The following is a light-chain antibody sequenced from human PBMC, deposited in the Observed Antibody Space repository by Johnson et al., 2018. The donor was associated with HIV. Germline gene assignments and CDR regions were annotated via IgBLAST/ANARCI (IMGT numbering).Light chain of an antibody. CDR1: SSNIENYF. J-gene: IGLJ1*01. Sequence: QPVLTQPPSVSAAPGQRVNISCSGNSSNIENYFVSWYQQLPGAAPRLVIYEDNKRPSGIPDRFSGSKSGASATLGITGLQTGDEADYYCLAWDTSLNVYVFGTGTKVTVL. CDR3: LAWDTSLNVYV. CDR2: EDN. V-gene: IGLV1-51*02.